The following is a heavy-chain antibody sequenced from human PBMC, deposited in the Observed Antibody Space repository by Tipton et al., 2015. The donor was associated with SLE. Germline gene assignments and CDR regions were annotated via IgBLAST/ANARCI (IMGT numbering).Heavy chain of an antibody. D-gene: IGHD3-3*01. V-gene: IGHV3-9*01. J-gene: IGHJ4*02. Sequence: SLRLSCAASGFQFDDFAMNWVRQAPGKGLEWVSGIGWDSRNIGYADSVNGRFTVSRDNAKNYLYLQMTSLRPEDTALYYCAEGAGFELWRGYPAFWGQGTLVTVSS. CDR1: GFQFDDFA. CDR2: IGWDSRNI. CDR3: AEGAGFELWRGYPAF.